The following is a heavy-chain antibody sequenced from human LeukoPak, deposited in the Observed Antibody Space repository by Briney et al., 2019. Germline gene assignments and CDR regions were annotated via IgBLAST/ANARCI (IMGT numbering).Heavy chain of an antibody. Sequence: GASVKVSFKASGYTFTSYYMHWVRQAPGQGLEWMGIINPSGGSTSYAQKFQGRVTMTRDTSTSTVYMELSSLRSEDTAVYYCARAQYRVDAFDIWGQGTMVTVSS. CDR1: GYTFTSYY. V-gene: IGHV1-46*01. CDR2: INPSGGST. CDR3: ARAQYRVDAFDI. J-gene: IGHJ3*02. D-gene: IGHD2-2*01.